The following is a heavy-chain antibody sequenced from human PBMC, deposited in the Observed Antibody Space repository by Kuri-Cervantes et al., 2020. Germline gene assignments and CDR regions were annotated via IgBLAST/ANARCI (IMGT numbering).Heavy chain of an antibody. CDR1: GFTFSSYS. Sequence: GESLKISCAASGFTFSSYSMNWVRQAPGKGLEWVSYISSSSSSIYYADSVKGRFTISRDNAKNSLYLQMNSLRAEDTAIYYCARDLRGLHDYDDFGYYYGLDVWGQGTTVTVSS. J-gene: IGHJ6*02. V-gene: IGHV3-48*04. CDR3: ARDLRGLHDYDDFGYYYGLDV. CDR2: ISSSSSSI. D-gene: IGHD4-17*01.